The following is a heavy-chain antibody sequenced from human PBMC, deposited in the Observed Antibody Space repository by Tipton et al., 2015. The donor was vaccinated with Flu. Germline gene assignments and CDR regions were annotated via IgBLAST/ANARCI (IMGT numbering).Heavy chain of an antibody. Sequence: TLSLTCTVSGGSISSFYWNWIRQPPGKGLEWIGYIYYSGKSNYNPSLKSRVTMSVDASKNQFSLKLSSVTAADTAVYYCARDGGRGSSPYYFDYWGQGTRDTVSS. D-gene: IGHD3-16*01. J-gene: IGHJ4*02. CDR3: ARDGGRGSSPYYFDY. V-gene: IGHV4-59*12. CDR1: GGSISSFY. CDR2: IYYSGKS.